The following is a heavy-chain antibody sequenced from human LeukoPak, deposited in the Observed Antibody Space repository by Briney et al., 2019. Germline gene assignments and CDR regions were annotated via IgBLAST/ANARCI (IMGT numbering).Heavy chain of an antibody. CDR3: TSFGYYSDAFDI. CDR1: GFTFGDYA. D-gene: IGHD3-10*01. CDR2: IRSKAYGGTT. J-gene: IGHJ3*02. V-gene: IGHV3-49*04. Sequence: GGSLGLSCTASGFTFGDYAMSWVRQAPGKGLEWVGFIRSKAYGGTTEYAASVKGRFTISRDDSKSIAYLQMNSLKTEDTAVYYCTSFGYYSDAFDIWGQGTMVTVSS.